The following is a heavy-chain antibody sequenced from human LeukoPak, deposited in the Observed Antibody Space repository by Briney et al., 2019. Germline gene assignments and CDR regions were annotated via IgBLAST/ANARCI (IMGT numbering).Heavy chain of an antibody. D-gene: IGHD3-3*01. CDR2: IYYRGST. J-gene: IGHJ4*02. CDR1: GDSISRYY. V-gene: IGHV4-59*01. Sequence: SETLSLTCTVSGDSISRYYWSWIRQPPGKGLEWVGYIYYRGSTDYNPSLKSRVTISGDRSKNQFSLKLNYVTAADTAIYYCARMYYDFWSVPSMFDYWGQGTLVTVSS. CDR3: ARMYYDFWSVPSMFDY.